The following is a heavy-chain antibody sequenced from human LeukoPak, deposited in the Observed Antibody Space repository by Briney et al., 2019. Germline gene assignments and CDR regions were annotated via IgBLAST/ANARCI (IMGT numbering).Heavy chain of an antibody. CDR3: ASFGSYYSKFDY. J-gene: IGHJ4*02. V-gene: IGHV4-30-2*01. CDR1: GGSISSGGYS. D-gene: IGHD1-26*01. Sequence: SETLSLTCAVSGGSISSGGYSWSWIRQPPGKGLEWIGYIYHSGSTYYNPSLKSRVTISVDRSKNQFSLKLSSVTAADTAVYYCASFGSYYSKFDYWGQGTLVTVSA. CDR2: IYHSGST.